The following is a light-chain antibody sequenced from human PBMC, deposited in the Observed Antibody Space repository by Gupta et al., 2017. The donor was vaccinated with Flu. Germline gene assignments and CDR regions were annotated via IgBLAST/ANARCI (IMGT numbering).Light chain of an antibody. J-gene: IGKJ1*01. CDR1: QSGVKNSYNKNY. V-gene: IGKV4-1*01. CDR2: WAS. Sequence: DIVMTQSPDSLAVSLGERATINCKSSQSGVKNSYNKNYLAWYQQKAGQPPKLLIYWASTRESGVPDRFSGSGSGTDFTLTISSLQAEDVAIYYCQQDHSVPKTFGRGTKVEIK. CDR3: QQDHSVPKT.